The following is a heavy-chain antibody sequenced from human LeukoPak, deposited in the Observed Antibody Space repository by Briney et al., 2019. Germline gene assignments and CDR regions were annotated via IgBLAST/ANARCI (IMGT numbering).Heavy chain of an antibody. CDR1: GGXFSSYA. Sequence: SVKVSCKASGGXFSSYAISWVRQAPGQGLEWMGRIIPILGIANYAQKFQGRVTITADKSTSTAYMELSSLRSEDTAVYYCASNLRAPDTAMVAFDYWGQGTLVTVSS. CDR3: ASNLRAPDTAMVAFDY. V-gene: IGHV1-69*04. D-gene: IGHD5-18*01. J-gene: IGHJ4*02. CDR2: IIPILGIA.